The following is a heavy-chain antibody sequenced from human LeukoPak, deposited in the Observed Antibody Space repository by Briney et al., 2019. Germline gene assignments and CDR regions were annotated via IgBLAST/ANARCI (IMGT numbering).Heavy chain of an antibody. V-gene: IGHV3-30*02. Sequence: GGSLRLSCAASGFTFSSYGMHWVRQAPGKGLEWVAVIWYDGSNKYYADSVKGRFTISRDNSKNTLYLQMNSLRAEDTAVYYCANAPPQLWFGEAPLTGGFDYWGQGTLVTVSS. D-gene: IGHD3-10*01. J-gene: IGHJ4*02. CDR2: IWYDGSNK. CDR1: GFTFSSYG. CDR3: ANAPPQLWFGEAPLTGGFDY.